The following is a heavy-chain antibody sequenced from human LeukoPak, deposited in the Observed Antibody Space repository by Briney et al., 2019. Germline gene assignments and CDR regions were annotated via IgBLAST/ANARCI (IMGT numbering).Heavy chain of an antibody. J-gene: IGHJ4*02. V-gene: IGHV3-30*04. Sequence: GGSLRLSCAASGFTFSSYAMHWVRQAPGKGLEWVAVISYDGSNKYYADSVKGRFTISRDNSKNTLYLQMNSLRAEDTAVYYCAKITHSGYDFPAVCFDYWGQGTLVTVSS. CDR3: AKITHSGYDFPAVCFDY. CDR1: GFTFSSYA. D-gene: IGHD5-12*01. CDR2: ISYDGSNK.